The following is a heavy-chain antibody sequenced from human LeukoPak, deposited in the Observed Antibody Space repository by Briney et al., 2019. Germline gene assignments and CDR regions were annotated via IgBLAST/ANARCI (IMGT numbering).Heavy chain of an antibody. J-gene: IGHJ6*03. D-gene: IGHD5-24*01. CDR1: GDTFSSYG. V-gene: IGHV1-69*05. CDR3: ARAILGMTTISFSDYYYYMNV. CDR2: IIPIFKTA. Sequence: SVKVSCKGSGDTFSSYGVIWVRQAPGQGLEWMGGIIPIFKTANFAQKFQGRVTITTDESTSTAYMELSSLRSENTAVYYGARAILGMTTISFSDYYYYMNVWAKGPRSPSP.